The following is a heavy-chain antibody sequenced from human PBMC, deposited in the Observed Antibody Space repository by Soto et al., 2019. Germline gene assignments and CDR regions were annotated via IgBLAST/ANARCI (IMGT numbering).Heavy chain of an antibody. CDR3: ARLSYYYGMDV. V-gene: IGHV4-39*01. CDR1: GGSISSSSYY. CDR2: IYYSGST. Sequence: QLQLQESGPGLVKPSETLSLTCTVSGGSISSSSYYWGWIRQPPGKGLEWIGSIYYSGSTYYNPSLKSRVTISVDTSKKQFSLKLSSVTAADTAVYYCARLSYYYGMDVWGQGTTVTVSS. J-gene: IGHJ6*02.